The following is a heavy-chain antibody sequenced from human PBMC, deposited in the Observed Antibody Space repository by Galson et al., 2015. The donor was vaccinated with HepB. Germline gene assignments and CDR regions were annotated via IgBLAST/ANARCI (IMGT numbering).Heavy chain of an antibody. CDR2: ISYDGSNK. Sequence: SLRLSCAASGFTFSSYAMHWVRQAPGKGLEWVAVISYDGSNKYYADSVKGRFTISRDNSKNTLYLQMNSLRAEDTAVYYCARGGRVGRYFDWLFPGDYWGQGTLVTVSS. D-gene: IGHD3-9*01. J-gene: IGHJ4*02. CDR1: GFTFSSYA. V-gene: IGHV3-30-3*01. CDR3: ARGGRVGRYFDWLFPGDY.